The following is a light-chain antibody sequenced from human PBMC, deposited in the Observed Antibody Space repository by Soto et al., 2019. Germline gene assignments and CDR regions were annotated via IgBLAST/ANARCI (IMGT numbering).Light chain of an antibody. J-gene: IGKJ1*01. Sequence: DIQLTQSPSSLSASVGDRVTITCRASQTTIIYLNWYQQKPGEVPKLLFYRASNLQSGVPSRFSGSGSGTDFTLTISSLQPEDSAIYYCQQSYTHPTFGQGTKVEIK. CDR2: RAS. CDR1: QTTIIY. CDR3: QQSYTHPT. V-gene: IGKV1-39*01.